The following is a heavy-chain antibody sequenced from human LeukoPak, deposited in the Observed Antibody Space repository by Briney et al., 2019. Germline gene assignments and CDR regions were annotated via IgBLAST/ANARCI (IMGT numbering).Heavy chain of an antibody. V-gene: IGHV3-23*01. J-gene: IGHJ4*02. D-gene: IGHD6-6*01. CDR2: ISNNGGYT. CDR3: ANHRSSFHSSSLDY. CDR1: GFTFSSSA. Sequence: GGSLRLSCAASGFTFSSSAMSWVRQAPGKGLEWVSAISNNGGYTYYADSVQGRFIISRDNSKNTLYLQMNSLRAEDTAVYYCANHRSSFHSSSLDYWGQGTLVIVSS.